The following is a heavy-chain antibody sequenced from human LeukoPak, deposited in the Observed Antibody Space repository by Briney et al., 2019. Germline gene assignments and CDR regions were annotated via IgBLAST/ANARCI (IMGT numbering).Heavy chain of an antibody. Sequence: PGGSLRLSCAASGFTFSSYSMNWVRQAPGKGLEWVSSISSSSSYIYYADSVKGRFTISRDNAKNSLYLQMNSLRAEDAAVYYCAREPMTGIDYWGQGTLVTVSS. V-gene: IGHV3-21*01. J-gene: IGHJ4*02. CDR2: ISSSSSYI. D-gene: IGHD1-1*01. CDR3: AREPMTGIDY. CDR1: GFTFSSYS.